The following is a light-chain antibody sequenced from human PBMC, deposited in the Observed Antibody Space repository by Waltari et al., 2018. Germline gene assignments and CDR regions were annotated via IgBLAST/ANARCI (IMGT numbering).Light chain of an antibody. CDR3: QQYYSRRT. CDR1: QSLLYNSNDKNY. Sequence: DIVMIQSPDSLAVSLGERATINCKSSQSLLYNSNDKNYLAWYKQKPGQPPKLLIYWASTRHSGVPDRFSGSGSATDFTLTISSLQAEDVAVYYCQQYYSRRTFGQGTKVEIK. V-gene: IGKV4-1*01. J-gene: IGKJ1*01. CDR2: WAS.